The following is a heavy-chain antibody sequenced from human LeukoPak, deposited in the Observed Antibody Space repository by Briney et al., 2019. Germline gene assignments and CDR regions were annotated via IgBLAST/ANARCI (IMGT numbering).Heavy chain of an antibody. D-gene: IGHD1-14*01. Sequence: GASVTVSCKASGYSFTSYAMYWVRLAPGQRLEWVGWINAGNGNTKYSQKFQGRVTITRDTSASTAYMLLSSLRSEDTAIYYCVRTPPNSVCDYWGQGTLVTVSS. CDR1: GYSFTSYA. J-gene: IGHJ4*02. CDR2: INAGNGNT. CDR3: VRTPPNSVCDY. V-gene: IGHV1-3*01.